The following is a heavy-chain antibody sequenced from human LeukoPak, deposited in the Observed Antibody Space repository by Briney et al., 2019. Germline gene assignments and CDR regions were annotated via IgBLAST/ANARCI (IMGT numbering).Heavy chain of an antibody. CDR1: GFSFSNYG. CDR2: ISYDGSIE. Sequence: PARSLRLSCAASGFSFSNYGMHWVRRAPGKGLEWVAVISYDGSIEYYADSVKGSFTISRDNSKNTLYLQMNSLRVEDTAVYYCAGSWFYRDYFEYWGQGTLVTVSS. D-gene: IGHD3-10*01. J-gene: IGHJ4*02. V-gene: IGHV3-30*03. CDR3: AGSWFYRDYFEY.